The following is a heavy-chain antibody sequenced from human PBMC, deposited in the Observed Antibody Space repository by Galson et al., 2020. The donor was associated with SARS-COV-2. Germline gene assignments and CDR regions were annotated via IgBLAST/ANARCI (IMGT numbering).Heavy chain of an antibody. CDR3: ARDYHDVEWELRY. CDR1: GFTFSSYG. V-gene: IGHV3-33*01. Sequence: GESLKISCAASGFTFSSYGMHWVRQAPGKGLEWVAVIWYDGSNKYYADSVKGRFTISRDNSKNTLYLQMNSLRAEDTAVYYCARDYHDVEWELRYWGQGTLVTVSS. CDR2: IWYDGSNK. J-gene: IGHJ4*02. D-gene: IGHD1-26*01.